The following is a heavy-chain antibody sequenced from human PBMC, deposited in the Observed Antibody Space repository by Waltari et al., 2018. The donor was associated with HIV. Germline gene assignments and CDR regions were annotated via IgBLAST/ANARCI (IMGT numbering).Heavy chain of an antibody. CDR1: AFTFSSYW. J-gene: IGHJ4*02. V-gene: IGHV3-74*01. CDR3: ARAGIDCKLPPDY. Sequence: EVQLVESGGGLVQPGGSLRLSCAASAFTFSSYWPHWVRQAPGKGLVWVSRIKSDGSSTSYADSVKGRFTICMDNAKNTLYLQMNSRRAENTAVDYCARAGIDCKLPPDYWGQGTLVTVSS. CDR2: IKSDGSST. D-gene: IGHD1-7*01.